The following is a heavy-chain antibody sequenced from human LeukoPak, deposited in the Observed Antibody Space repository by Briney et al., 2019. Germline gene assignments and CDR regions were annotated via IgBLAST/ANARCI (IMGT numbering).Heavy chain of an antibody. J-gene: IGHJ3*02. V-gene: IGHV3-66*01. CDR1: GFTVSSNY. D-gene: IGHD3-22*01. CDR3: ARGTSYYYDSSGYYGAFDI. CDR2: IYSGGST. Sequence: GGSLRLSCAASGFTVSSNYISWVRQAPGKGLEWVSVIYSGGSTYYADSVKGRFTISRDNSKNTLYLQMNSLRAEDTAVYYCARGTSYYYDSSGYYGAFDIWGQGTMVTVSS.